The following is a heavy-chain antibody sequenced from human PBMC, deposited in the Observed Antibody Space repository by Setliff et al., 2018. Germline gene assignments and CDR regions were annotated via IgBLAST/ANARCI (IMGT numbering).Heavy chain of an antibody. J-gene: IGHJ6*03. CDR1: GYMFTTYA. CDR2: INTNTGNP. CDR3: ARARRFGTVVYKGDYYMDV. V-gene: IGHV7-4-1*02. Sequence: WASVKLSCKASGYMFTTYAMSWIRQVPGQGFEWMGWINTNTGNPIYVQGFTGRFVFSLDTSVSTAYLHISGLKAEDTAVYYCARARRFGTVVYKGDYYMDVWGKGTTVTVSS. D-gene: IGHD3-10*01.